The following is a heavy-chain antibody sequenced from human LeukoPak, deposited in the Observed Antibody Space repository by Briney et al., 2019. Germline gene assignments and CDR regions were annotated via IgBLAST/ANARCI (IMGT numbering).Heavy chain of an antibody. CDR3: AKPYSGGAWFDP. J-gene: IGHJ5*02. V-gene: IGHV3-33*06. D-gene: IGHD1-26*01. Sequence: ESGGSLRLSCAASGFTFSSYGMHWVRQAPGKGLEWVAVIWYDGSNKYYADSVKGRFTISRDNSKNTLYLQMNSLRAEDTAVYYCAKPYSGGAWFDPWGQGTLVTVSS. CDR2: IWYDGSNK. CDR1: GFTFSSYG.